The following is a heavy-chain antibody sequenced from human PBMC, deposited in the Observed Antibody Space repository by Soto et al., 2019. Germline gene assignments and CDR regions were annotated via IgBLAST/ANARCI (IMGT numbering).Heavy chain of an antibody. CDR2: INSDGSVS. D-gene: IGHD2-15*01. J-gene: IGHJ6*03. Sequence: EVQLVESGGGLVQPGGSLRLSCAASGFTFRNYWMYWVRQAPGQGLEWVSRINSDGSVSSYADSVKGRLTISRDNVNNTLYLLMDSLRAEDTAVYYCARGDCVGGSCYSLAGSFYYDMDAWGKGTTVTVFS. CDR1: GFTFRNYW. CDR3: ARGDCVGGSCYSLAGSFYYDMDA. V-gene: IGHV3-74*02.